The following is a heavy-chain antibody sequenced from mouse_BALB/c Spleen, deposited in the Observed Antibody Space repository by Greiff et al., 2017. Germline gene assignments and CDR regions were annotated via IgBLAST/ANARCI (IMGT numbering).Heavy chain of an antibody. CDR3: ARRVTTVDAMDY. J-gene: IGHJ4*01. Sequence: DVKLVESGGGLVQPGGSLKLSCAASGFTFSSYGMSWVRQTPDKRLELVATINSNGGSTYYPDSVKGRFTISRDNAKNTLYLQMSSLKSEDTAMYYCARRVTTVDAMDYWGQGTSVTVSS. CDR2: INSNGGST. V-gene: IGHV5-6-3*01. D-gene: IGHD1-1*01. CDR1: GFTFSSYG.